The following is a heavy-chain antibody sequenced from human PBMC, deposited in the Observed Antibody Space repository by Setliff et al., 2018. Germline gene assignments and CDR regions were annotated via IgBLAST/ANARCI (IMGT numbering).Heavy chain of an antibody. CDR3: SRLVRYCTTTTCQRASGDGY. CDR1: GYTFTNYG. V-gene: IGHV1-18*01. J-gene: IGHJ4*02. Sequence: ASVKVSCKASGYTFTNYGVTWVRQAPGQGLEWMGWISPYSGNTYYAPELQGRVTLTTDTSTTTAYLELRSLTSDDTAVYYCSRLVRYCTTTTCQRASGDGYGGQGTLVTVSS. CDR2: ISPYSGNT. D-gene: IGHD2-8*01.